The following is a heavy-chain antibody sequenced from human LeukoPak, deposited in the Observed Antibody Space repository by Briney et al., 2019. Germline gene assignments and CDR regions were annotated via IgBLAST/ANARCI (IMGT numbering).Heavy chain of an antibody. V-gene: IGHV1-58*02. CDR3: AAVSNREGSSGLYNWFVP. Sequence: ASVKVSCKASGFTFTSSAMQWVRQARGQRLEWIGWIVVGSGNTNYAQKFQERVTITRDMSTSTAYMELSSLRSEDTAVYYCAAVSNREGSSGLYNWFVPWGQGTLVTVSS. CDR2: IVVGSGNT. D-gene: IGHD6-19*01. J-gene: IGHJ5*02. CDR1: GFTFTSSA.